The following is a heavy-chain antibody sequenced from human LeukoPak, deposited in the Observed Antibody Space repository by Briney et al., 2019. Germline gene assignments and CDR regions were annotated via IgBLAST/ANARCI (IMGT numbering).Heavy chain of an antibody. V-gene: IGHV3-7*01. CDR1: GFTFSSYW. J-gene: IGHJ4*02. CDR3: AIKGYSSSWYAY. Sequence: GGSLRLSCAASGFTFSSYWMSWVRQAPGKGREWVANIKQDGSEKYYVDSVKGRFTISRDNAKNSLYLQMNSLRAEDTAVYYCAIKGYSSSWYAYWGQGTLVTVSS. CDR2: IKQDGSEK. D-gene: IGHD6-13*01.